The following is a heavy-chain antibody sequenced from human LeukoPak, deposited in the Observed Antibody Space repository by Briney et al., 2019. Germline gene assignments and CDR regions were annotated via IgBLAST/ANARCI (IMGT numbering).Heavy chain of an antibody. D-gene: IGHD6-13*01. CDR1: GFTFSDYY. J-gene: IGHJ4*02. CDR3: ARDREAAADLGY. V-gene: IGHV3-33*08. Sequence: GGSLRLSCAASGFTFSDYYMSWIRQAPGKGLELVAVIWYDGSNEYYADSVKGRFTISRDNSKNTLYLQMNSLRAEDTAVYYCARDREAAADLGYWGQGTLVTVSS. CDR2: IWYDGSNE.